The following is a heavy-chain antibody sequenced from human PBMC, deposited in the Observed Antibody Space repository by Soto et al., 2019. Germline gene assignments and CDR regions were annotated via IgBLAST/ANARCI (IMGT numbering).Heavy chain of an antibody. CDR2: ITGNSVIT. V-gene: IGHV3-23*01. J-gene: IGHJ4*02. D-gene: IGHD3-22*01. Sequence: GGSLRLSCAASGFTFSPYSMTWVRQAPGKGLEWVSSITGNSVITHYADSVRGRFAISRDNSKNTLYLQMDSLRAEDTAVYYCAKYLEFTTPYFDYWGQGALVTVSS. CDR1: GFTFSPYS. CDR3: AKYLEFTTPYFDY.